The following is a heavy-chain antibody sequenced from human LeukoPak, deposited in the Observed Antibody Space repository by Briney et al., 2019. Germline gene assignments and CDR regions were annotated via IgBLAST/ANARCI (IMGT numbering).Heavy chain of an antibody. J-gene: IGHJ4*02. D-gene: IGHD2-2*01. CDR1: GFTFSGSG. Sequence: GGSLRLSCAASGFTFSGSGMHWVRQAPGKGLEWVAFIRYHGSDKYYADSVKGRFTISRDNSKNTLYLQMNSLRAEDASVYYCARSPTSWYFDYWGQGTLVTVSS. V-gene: IGHV3-30*02. CDR3: ARSPTSWYFDY. CDR2: IRYHGSDK.